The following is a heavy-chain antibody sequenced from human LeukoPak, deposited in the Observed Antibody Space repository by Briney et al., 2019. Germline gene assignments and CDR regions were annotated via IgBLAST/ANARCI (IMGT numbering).Heavy chain of an antibody. Sequence: PGASLRLSCVASEFTFSTYAMSWVRQAPGKGLKWVSGISGSGGSTYYADSVKGRFTISRDNSKNTMYLQMNSLRAEDTAVYYCAKDLRSVATILPFFDYWGQGTLVAVSS. V-gene: IGHV3-23*01. D-gene: IGHD5-12*01. J-gene: IGHJ4*02. CDR2: ISGSGGST. CDR1: EFTFSTYA. CDR3: AKDLRSVATILPFFDY.